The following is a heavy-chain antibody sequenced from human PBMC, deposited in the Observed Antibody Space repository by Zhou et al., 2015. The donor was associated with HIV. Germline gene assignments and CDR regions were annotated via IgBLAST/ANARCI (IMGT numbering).Heavy chain of an antibody. J-gene: IGHJ4*02. CDR3: ARNGVATPVDY. D-gene: IGHD5-12*01. Sequence: QVQLVQSGAEVKKPGSSVKVSCKTSGAPFSTFAINWVRQAPGQGPEWMGGIIPLLGTADYARKFQGRVTITADTSTATGYLELRSLTSDDTAVYYCARNGVATPVDYWGQGTLVTVSS. CDR2: IIPLLGTA. CDR1: GAPFSTFA. V-gene: IGHV1-69*06.